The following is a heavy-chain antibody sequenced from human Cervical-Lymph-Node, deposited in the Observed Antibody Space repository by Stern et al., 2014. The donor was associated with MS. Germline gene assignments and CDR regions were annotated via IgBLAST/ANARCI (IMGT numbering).Heavy chain of an antibody. CDR1: GFTFSSYG. CDR2: IWYDGSNK. V-gene: IGHV3-33*01. J-gene: IGHJ4*02. CDR3: ARDGDSGSYYAY. D-gene: IGHD1-26*01. Sequence: VQLVESGGGVVQPGRSLRLSCAASGFTFSSYGMHWVRQAPGKGLERVAVIWYDGSNKYYADSVKGRFTISRDNSKNTLYLQMNSLRAEDTAVYYCARDGDSGSYYAYWGQGTLVTVSS.